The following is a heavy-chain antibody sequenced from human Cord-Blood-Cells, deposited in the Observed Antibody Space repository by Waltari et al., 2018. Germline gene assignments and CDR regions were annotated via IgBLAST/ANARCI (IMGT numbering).Heavy chain of an antibody. D-gene: IGHD2-2*02. CDR2: MNPNSGNT. CDR1: GYTFTSYD. J-gene: IGHJ6*02. CDR3: ARGRSGCSSTSCYNYGMDV. Sequence: QVQLVQSGAEVKKPGASVKLSCKASGYTFTSYDINRVRQAHGQGLEWMGWMNPNSGNTGYAQKFQGRVTITRNTSISTAYMELSSLRSEDTAVYYCARGRSGCSSTSCYNYGMDVWGQGTTVTVSS. V-gene: IGHV1-8*03.